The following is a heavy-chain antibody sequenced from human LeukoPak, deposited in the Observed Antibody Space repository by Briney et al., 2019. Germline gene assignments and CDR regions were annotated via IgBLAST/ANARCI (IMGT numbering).Heavy chain of an antibody. J-gene: IGHJ4*02. Sequence: SSVKVSCKASGGTFSSYAISWVRQAPGQGLEWMGRIIPILGTANYAQKFQGRVTITADKSTSTAYMELSSLRSEDTAVYYCARGAGREVLMVYGPLDCWGQGTLVTVSS. CDR2: IIPILGTA. D-gene: IGHD2-8*01. V-gene: IGHV1-69*04. CDR3: ARGAGREVLMVYGPLDC. CDR1: GGTFSSYA.